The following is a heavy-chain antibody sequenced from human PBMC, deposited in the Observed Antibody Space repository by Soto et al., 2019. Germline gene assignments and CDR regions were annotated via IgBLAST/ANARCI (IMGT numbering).Heavy chain of an antibody. CDR2: ISSSSSDI. CDR3: AGDGGGTYTPGGNGLDS. J-gene: IGHJ6*02. V-gene: IGHV3-21*01. D-gene: IGHD1-26*01. CDR1: GFTFSSYS. Sequence: EVQLVESGGGLVKPGGSLRLSCAASGFTFSSYSMNWVRQAPGKGLEWVSSISSSSSDIYYADSVKGRFTISRDNAKNSLNLQMTSLRGEGTAVYFCAGDGGGTYTPGGNGLDSWGQGTTVTVSS.